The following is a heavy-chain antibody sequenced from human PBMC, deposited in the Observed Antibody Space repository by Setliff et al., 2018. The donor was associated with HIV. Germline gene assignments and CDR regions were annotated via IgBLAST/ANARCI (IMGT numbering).Heavy chain of an antibody. CDR2: ITKRADET. D-gene: IGHD3-10*01. CDR3: VRDLLWAFDM. J-gene: IGHJ3*02. Sequence: GGSLRLSCAASGFTFGSYSMNWVRQATGKGLEWISYITKRADETHYADSVKGRFSISRDTAKNSLYLQMNSLRPEDTALYYCVRDLLWAFDMWGPGTMVTVSS. CDR1: GFTFGSYS. V-gene: IGHV3-21*05.